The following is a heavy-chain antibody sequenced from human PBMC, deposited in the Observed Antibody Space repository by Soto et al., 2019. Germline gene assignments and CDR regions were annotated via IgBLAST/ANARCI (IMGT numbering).Heavy chain of an antibody. CDR3: TTQGFGGLHGLVDV. CDR1: NDSISPYY. Sequence: SETLSLTCTVSNDSISPYYWSWFRLSPGKGLEWIGYISNIGFTRYNPSLKSRVSISVDTSKNQFSLKLTSVTAADTAVYYCTTQGFGGLHGLVDVWGQGTTVT. V-gene: IGHV4-59*08. CDR2: ISNIGFT. D-gene: IGHD3-10*01. J-gene: IGHJ6*02.